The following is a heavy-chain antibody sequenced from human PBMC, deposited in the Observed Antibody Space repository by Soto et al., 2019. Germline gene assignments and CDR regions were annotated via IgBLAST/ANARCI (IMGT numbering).Heavy chain of an antibody. CDR1: GGSISSYY. CDR2: IYYSGST. D-gene: IGHD3-3*01. J-gene: IGHJ4*02. CDR3: ARGLNYDFWSGYYADQPAFDY. V-gene: IGHV4-59*01. Sequence: PSETLSLTCTVSGGSISSYYGSWIRQPPGKGLEWIGYIYYSGSTNYNPSLKSRVTISVDTSKNQFSLKLSSVTAADTAVYYCARGLNYDFWSGYYADQPAFDYWGQGTLVTVSS.